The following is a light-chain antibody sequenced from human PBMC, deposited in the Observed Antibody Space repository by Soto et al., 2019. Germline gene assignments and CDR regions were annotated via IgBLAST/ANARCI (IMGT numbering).Light chain of an antibody. J-gene: IGLJ3*02. CDR3: AVWDDSLNGQV. V-gene: IGLV1-44*01. Sequence: QSVLTQPPSASGTPGQRVTISCSGSGSNIGSHTVNWYQQLPGTAPKLLIYSNNQRPSGLPDRFSGSKSGISASLAVSGLQSEDEADYYCAVWDDSLNGQVFGAGTKLTVL. CDR1: GSNIGSHT. CDR2: SNN.